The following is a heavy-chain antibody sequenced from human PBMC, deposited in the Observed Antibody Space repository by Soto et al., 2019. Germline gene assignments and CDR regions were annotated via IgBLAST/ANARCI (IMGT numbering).Heavy chain of an antibody. CDR3: VKDESINVYSGDLRH. J-gene: IGHJ1*01. Sequence: EVQLVESGGGLVQPGRSLRLSCAASGFTFGDYAMHWVRQVPGKGLEWVSGINWTSGSIGYGDSVKGRFAISRDNTKNSLHLQMNSLSAEDTAFYYCVKDESINVYSGDLRHWGQGTLVTVSS. V-gene: IGHV3-9*01. CDR1: GFTFGDYA. D-gene: IGHD1-26*01. CDR2: INWTSGSI.